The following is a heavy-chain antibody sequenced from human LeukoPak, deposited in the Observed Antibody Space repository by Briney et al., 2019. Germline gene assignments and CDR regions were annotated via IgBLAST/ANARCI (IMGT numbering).Heavy chain of an antibody. CDR3: ARGICYGSGLCDAFDI. J-gene: IGHJ3*02. D-gene: IGHD3-10*01. CDR2: ISGSGGST. CDR1: GFTFSSYA. V-gene: IGHV3-23*01. Sequence: GGSLRLSCAASGFTFSSYAMSWVRQAPGKGLEWVSAISGSGGSTYYADSVKGRFTISRDNSKNTLYLQMNSLRAEDTAVYYCARGICYGSGLCDAFDIWGQGTMVTVSS.